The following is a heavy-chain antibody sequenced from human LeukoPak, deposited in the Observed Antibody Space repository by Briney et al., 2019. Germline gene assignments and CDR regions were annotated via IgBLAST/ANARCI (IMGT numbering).Heavy chain of an antibody. CDR2: IYHSGST. J-gene: IGHJ4*02. V-gene: IGHV4-30-2*02. CDR1: GGSISSGGYS. D-gene: IGHD2-15*01. CDR3: ARIHRYCSGGACYVLDN. Sequence: NASETLSLTCAVSGGSISSGGYSWSWIRQPPGKGLEWIGYIYHSGSTYYNPSLKSRVTISVDRSKNQFSLKLSSVTAADTAVYYCARIHRYCSGGACYVLDNWGQGTLVAVSS.